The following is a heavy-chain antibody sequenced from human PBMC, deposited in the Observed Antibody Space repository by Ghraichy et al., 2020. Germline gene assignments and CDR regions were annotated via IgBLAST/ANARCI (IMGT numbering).Heavy chain of an antibody. Sequence: ESLNISCAVSGYSISSGYYWGWIRQPPGKGLEWIGSIYHSGSTYYNPSLKSRVTISVDTSKNQFSLKLSSVTAADTAVYYCARHEGGNGNWFDPWGQGTLVTVSS. CDR3: ARHEGGNGNWFDP. V-gene: IGHV4-38-2*01. CDR2: IYHSGST. J-gene: IGHJ5*02. CDR1: GYSISSGYY. D-gene: IGHD4-23*01.